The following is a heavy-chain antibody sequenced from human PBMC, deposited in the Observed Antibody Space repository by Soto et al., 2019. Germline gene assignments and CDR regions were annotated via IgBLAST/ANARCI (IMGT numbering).Heavy chain of an antibody. V-gene: IGHV3-74*01. D-gene: IGHD4-17*01. J-gene: IGHJ1*01. Sequence: EVQLVESGGGLVQPGGSLRLSCAASGFTFSTYWMHWVRQAPGEGLVWVSRIKTDGSMTNYADSVKGRFTISRDNAKKTLYLQMNSLRAEDTAVYFCVSASYGDHEYFQNWGQGTLVTVSS. CDR2: IKTDGSMT. CDR3: VSASYGDHEYFQN. CDR1: GFTFSTYW.